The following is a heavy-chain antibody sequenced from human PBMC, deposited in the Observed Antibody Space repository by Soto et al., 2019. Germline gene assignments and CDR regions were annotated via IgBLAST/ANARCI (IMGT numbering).Heavy chain of an antibody. CDR3: ARSERANYYDSSGSLGRAFDI. D-gene: IGHD3-22*01. CDR2: IYYSGST. CDR1: GGSISSGDYY. J-gene: IGHJ3*02. V-gene: IGHV4-30-4*01. Sequence: PSETLSLTCTVSGGSISSGDYYWSWIRQPPGKGLEWIGYIYYSGSTYYNPSLKSRVTISVDTSKNQFSLKLSSVTAADTAVYYCARSERANYYDSSGSLGRAFDIWGQGTMVTVSS.